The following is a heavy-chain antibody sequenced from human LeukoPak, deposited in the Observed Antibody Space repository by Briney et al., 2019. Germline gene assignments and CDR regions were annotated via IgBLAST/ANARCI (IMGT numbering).Heavy chain of an antibody. CDR3: ARSRGRSHADY. CDR1: GGSISSYY. D-gene: IGHD1-26*01. CDR2: IYYSGST. V-gene: IGHV4-59*12. Sequence: SETLSLTCTVSGGSISSYYWSWIRQPPGKGLEWIGYIYYSGSTNYNPSLKSRVTISVDKSKNQFSLKLSSVTAADTAVYYCARSRGRSHADYWGQGTLVTVSS. J-gene: IGHJ4*02.